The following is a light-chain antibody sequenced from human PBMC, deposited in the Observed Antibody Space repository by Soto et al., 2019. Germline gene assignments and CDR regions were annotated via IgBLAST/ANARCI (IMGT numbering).Light chain of an antibody. J-gene: IGKJ5*01. CDR2: GAS. CDR1: QSVSSN. Sequence: EIVMTQSPGTLSVSPGERATLSCRASQSVSSNLAWYQQETGQAPRLLIYGASTRATGIPARFSGSGSGTEFTLTISSLQSEDFAVYYCQQYNYWPPKITFGQGTRLEIK. V-gene: IGKV3-15*01. CDR3: QQYNYWPPKIT.